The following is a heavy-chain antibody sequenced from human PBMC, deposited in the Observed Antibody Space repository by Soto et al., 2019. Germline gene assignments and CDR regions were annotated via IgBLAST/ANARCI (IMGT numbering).Heavy chain of an antibody. J-gene: IGHJ4*01. CDR1: GGSISSGDYY. Sequence: SETLSLTCTVPGGSISSGDYYWSWIRQPPGKGLEWIGYIYYSGSTYYNPSLKSRVTISVDTSKNQFSLKLSSVTAADTAVYYCARRDGYNPLYDYWGHGTLVTVSS. CDR2: IYYSGST. CDR3: ARRDGYNPLYDY. D-gene: IGHD5-12*01. V-gene: IGHV4-30-4*01.